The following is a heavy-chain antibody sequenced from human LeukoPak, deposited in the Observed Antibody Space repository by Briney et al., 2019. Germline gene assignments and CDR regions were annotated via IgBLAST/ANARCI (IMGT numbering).Heavy chain of an antibody. Sequence: GGSLRLSCAASGFTFSTNYMNWVRQAPGKGLEWVSILYSGSDTYYADSVEGRFIISRDSSKNTLSLQMNDLRAEDTAVYYCARVGDHFHWYLDLWGRGTLVTVSS. CDR1: GFTFSTNY. CDR2: LYSGSDT. J-gene: IGHJ2*01. V-gene: IGHV3-53*01. CDR3: ARVGDHFHWYLDL. D-gene: IGHD3-3*02.